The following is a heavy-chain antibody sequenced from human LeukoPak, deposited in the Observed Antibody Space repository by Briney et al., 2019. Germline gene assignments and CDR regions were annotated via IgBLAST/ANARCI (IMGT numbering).Heavy chain of an antibody. D-gene: IGHD3-22*01. CDR2: ISSSSSYI. J-gene: IGHJ4*02. CDR3: ARDLYDSDAYSSPIDY. V-gene: IGHV3-21*01. Sequence: GGSLRLSCAAYGFTLSSHSMYWVRQAPGKGLEWVSSISSSSSYIHSADSVKGRFTISRDNAKNSLYLQMNSLRAEDTAVYYCARDLYDSDAYSSPIDYWGQGALVTVSS. CDR1: GFTLSSHS.